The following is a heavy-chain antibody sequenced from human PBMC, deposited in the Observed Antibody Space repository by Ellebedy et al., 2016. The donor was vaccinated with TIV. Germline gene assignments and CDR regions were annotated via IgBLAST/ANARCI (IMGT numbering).Heavy chain of an antibody. Sequence: SETLSLXXAVYGGSFNDYHWSWIRQPPGKGLEWIGEINHSGSTNYNPSLKSRVIISVDTPKNQFSLKLSSVTAADTAVYFCARRGYGSGRYKWFDPWGQGTLVTVSS. CDR3: ARRGYGSGRYKWFDP. V-gene: IGHV4-34*01. CDR2: INHSGST. J-gene: IGHJ5*02. CDR1: GGSFNDYH. D-gene: IGHD3-10*01.